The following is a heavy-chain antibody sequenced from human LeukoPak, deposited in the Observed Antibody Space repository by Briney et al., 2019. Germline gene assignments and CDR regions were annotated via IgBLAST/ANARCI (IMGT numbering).Heavy chain of an antibody. D-gene: IGHD1-26*01. CDR3: ARGNVGARDYYFDY. CDR2: ISSSSSYI. J-gene: IGHJ4*02. Sequence: GGSLRLSCAASGFTFSSYSMNWVRQAPGKGLEWVSSISSSSSYIYYADSVKGRFTISRDNAKNSLYLQMNSLRAEDTAVYYCARGNVGARDYYFDYWGQGTLVTVSS. V-gene: IGHV3-21*01. CDR1: GFTFSSYS.